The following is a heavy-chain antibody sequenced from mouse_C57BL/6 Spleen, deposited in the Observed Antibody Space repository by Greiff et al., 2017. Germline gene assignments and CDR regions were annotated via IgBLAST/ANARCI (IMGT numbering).Heavy chain of an antibody. Sequence: EVHLVESGGGLVQSGRSLRLSCATSGFTFSDFYMEWVRQAPGKGLEWIAASRNKANDYTTEYSASVKGRFIVSRDTSQSILYLQMNALRAEDTAIYYCARANWDGSWFAYWGQGTLVTVSA. CDR1: GFTFSDFY. V-gene: IGHV7-1*01. CDR3: ARANWDGSWFAY. CDR2: SRNKANDYTT. J-gene: IGHJ3*01. D-gene: IGHD4-1*01.